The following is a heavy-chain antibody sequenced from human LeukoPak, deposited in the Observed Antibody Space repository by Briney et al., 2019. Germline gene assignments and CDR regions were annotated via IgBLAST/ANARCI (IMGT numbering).Heavy chain of an antibody. J-gene: IGHJ4*02. Sequence: SETLSLTCAVYGGSFSGYYWSWIRQPPGKGLEWIGEINHSGSTNYNPSLKSRVTISVDTSKNQFSLKLSSVTAADTAVYYCARYLYDFWSGSYAYWGQGTLVTVSS. CDR1: GGSFSGYY. D-gene: IGHD3-3*01. CDR3: ARYLYDFWSGSYAY. V-gene: IGHV4-34*01. CDR2: INHSGST.